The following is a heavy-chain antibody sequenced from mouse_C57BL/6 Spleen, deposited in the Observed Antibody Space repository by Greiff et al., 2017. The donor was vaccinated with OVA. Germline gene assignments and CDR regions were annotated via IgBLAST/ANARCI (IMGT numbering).Heavy chain of an antibody. D-gene: IGHD2-5*01. CDR3: ARKSNYDWFAY. Sequence: VQLKESGPELVKPGASVKIPCKASGYTFTDYNMDWVKQSHGKSLEWIGDINPNNGGTSYNQKFKGKATLTVDKSSSTAYMELRSLTSEDTAVYYCARKSNYDWFAYWGQGTLVTVSA. J-gene: IGHJ3*01. V-gene: IGHV1-18*01. CDR2: INPNNGGT. CDR1: GYTFTDYN.